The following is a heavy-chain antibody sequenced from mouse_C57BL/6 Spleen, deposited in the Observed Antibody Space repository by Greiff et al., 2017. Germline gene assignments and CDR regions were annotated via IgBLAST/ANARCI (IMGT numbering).Heavy chain of an antibody. CDR3: ESRTCYDYDGYAMDY. D-gene: IGHD2-4*01. Sequence: QVQLQQSGAELMKPGASVKLSCKATGYTFTGYWIEWVKQRPGHGLEWIGEILSGSGSINYNEKFKGKATFTADTSSNTAYIQHSSLTTEDSAISYCESRTCYDYDGYAMDYWGQGTSVTVSS. CDR1: GYTFTGYW. V-gene: IGHV1-9*01. J-gene: IGHJ4*01. CDR2: ILSGSGSI.